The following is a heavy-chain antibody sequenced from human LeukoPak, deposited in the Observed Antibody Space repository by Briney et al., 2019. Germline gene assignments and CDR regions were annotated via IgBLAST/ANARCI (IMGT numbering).Heavy chain of an antibody. CDR1: GYSFTTYY. Sequence: ASVKVSCKASGYSFTTYYMHWMRQAPGQGLEWMGTMNPRGGSTNYAQKFQGRVTMIRDPSTSTVYMELSSLRSEDTAVYYCARVDDYGGNSVGYWGQGTLVTVSS. CDR2: MNPRGGST. V-gene: IGHV1-46*01. CDR3: ARVDDYGGNSVGY. D-gene: IGHD4-23*01. J-gene: IGHJ4*02.